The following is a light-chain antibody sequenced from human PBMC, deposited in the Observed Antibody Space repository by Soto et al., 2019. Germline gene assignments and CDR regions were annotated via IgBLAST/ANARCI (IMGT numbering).Light chain of an antibody. V-gene: IGLV4-69*01. CDR1: RGHSSYA. CDR3: QTWGTGIRV. Sequence: QLVLTQSPSASASLGASVKLTCTLSRGHSSYAIAWHQQQPEKGPRYLMNVNSDGSHSKGDGIPDRFSGSSSGAERYLTISSLQSEDEADYYCQTWGTGIRVFGGGTKVTVL. J-gene: IGLJ3*02. CDR2: VNSDGSH.